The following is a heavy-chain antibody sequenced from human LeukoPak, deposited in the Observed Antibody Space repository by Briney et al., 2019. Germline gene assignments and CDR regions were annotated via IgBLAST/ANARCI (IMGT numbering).Heavy chain of an antibody. V-gene: IGHV3-48*01. CDR1: GFTLSSYS. Sequence: GGSLRLSCAASGFTLSSYSMNWVRQAPGKGLEWVSYISSSSSTIYYADSVKGRFTISRDNAKNSLYLQMNSLRAEDTAVYYCARGPSHYGDYGLDYWGQGTLVTVSS. J-gene: IGHJ4*02. CDR3: ARGPSHYGDYGLDY. CDR2: ISSSSSTI. D-gene: IGHD4-17*01.